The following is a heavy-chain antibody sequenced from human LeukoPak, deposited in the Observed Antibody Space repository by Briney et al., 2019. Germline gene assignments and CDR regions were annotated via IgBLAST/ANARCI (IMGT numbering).Heavy chain of an antibody. Sequence: SETLSLTCSVSGGSISSYYWSWIRQPPRKGLEWIGYIYYSGSTNYNPSLKSRVTISVDTSKNQFSLKLSSVTAADTAVYYCARGRYQLLSFGWFDPWGQGTLVTVSS. D-gene: IGHD2-2*01. J-gene: IGHJ5*02. CDR3: ARGRYQLLSFGWFDP. CDR2: IYYSGST. V-gene: IGHV4-59*01. CDR1: GGSISSYY.